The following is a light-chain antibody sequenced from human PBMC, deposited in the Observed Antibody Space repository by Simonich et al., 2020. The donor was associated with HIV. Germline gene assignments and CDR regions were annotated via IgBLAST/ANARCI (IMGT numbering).Light chain of an antibody. CDR1: SSNIGARYD. CDR3: QSYDSSHVI. CDR2: GNN. J-gene: IGLJ2*01. V-gene: IGLV1-40*01. Sequence: QSVLTQPPSVSGAPGQRVTISCTGSSSNIGARYDVHWYQPLPGTAPKLLIYGNNNPPSGVPDRFSGSKSGTSASLAITGLQAEDEADYYCQSYDSSHVIFGGGTKLTVL.